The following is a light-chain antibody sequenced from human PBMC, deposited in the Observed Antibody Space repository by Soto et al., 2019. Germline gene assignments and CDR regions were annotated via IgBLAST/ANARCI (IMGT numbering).Light chain of an antibody. CDR2: DAS. CDR3: QQRSNWPLT. J-gene: IGKJ4*01. Sequence: EIVLTQSPATLSLSPGERVTLSCRASQTVSSYLAWNQQKPGQAPRLLIYDASNRATGIPARFSGSGSGTDFTLTISSLEPEDFAVYYCQQRSNWPLTFGGGTKVEIK. CDR1: QTVSSY. V-gene: IGKV3-11*01.